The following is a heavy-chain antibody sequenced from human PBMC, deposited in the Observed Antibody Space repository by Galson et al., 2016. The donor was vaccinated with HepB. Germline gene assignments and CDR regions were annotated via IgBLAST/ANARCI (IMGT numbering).Heavy chain of an antibody. CDR3: AKDRKYYFDS. Sequence: SLRLSCAASGLTFSTSGMHWVRQAPGKGLEWVTFISYYGTYKYYADFVKGRFTISRDNSNNTLFLQLNSLRPEDKGVYYCAKDRKYYFDSWGQGTLVTVSS. J-gene: IGHJ4*02. V-gene: IGHV3-30*18. CDR1: GLTFSTSG. CDR2: ISYYGTYK.